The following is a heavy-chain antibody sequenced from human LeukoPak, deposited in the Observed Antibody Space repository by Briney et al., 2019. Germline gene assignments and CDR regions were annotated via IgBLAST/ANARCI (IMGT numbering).Heavy chain of an antibody. CDR3: ASRLYCSNTRCRNFPFAY. V-gene: IGHV1-69*01. Sequence: ASVKVSCKASGGTFSSYAINWVRQAPGQGLEWMGWIIPIFCTANYAQKFQDRVTITADESTSTAYMELSSLRSEDTAIYYCASRLYCSNTRCRNFPFAYWGQGTLVTVSS. D-gene: IGHD2-2*01. CDR2: IIPIFCTA. J-gene: IGHJ4*02. CDR1: GGTFSSYA.